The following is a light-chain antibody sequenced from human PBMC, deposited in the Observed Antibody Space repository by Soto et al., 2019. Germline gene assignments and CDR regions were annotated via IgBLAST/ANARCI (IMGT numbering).Light chain of an antibody. CDR1: SSDVGGYDF. V-gene: IGLV2-11*01. CDR3: CSYAGSYTYL. CDR2: DVT. J-gene: IGLJ1*01. Sequence: QSALTQPRSVSGPPGQAVTISCTGTSSDVGGYDFVSWYQHHPGKAPKLMIFDVTERPSGVPDRFTGSKSGNTASLTISGLQTEDEADYYCCSYAGSYTYLFGTGTKVTVL.